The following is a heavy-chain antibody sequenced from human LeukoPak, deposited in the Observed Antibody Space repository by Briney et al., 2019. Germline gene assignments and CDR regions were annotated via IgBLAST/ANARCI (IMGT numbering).Heavy chain of an antibody. CDR1: GFTFSSYG. J-gene: IGHJ3*02. CDR2: IWYDGSNK. V-gene: IGHV3-33*01. Sequence: GRSLRLSCAASGFTFSSYGMHWVRQAPGKGLEWVAVIWYDGSNKYYADSVKGRFTISRDNSKNTLYLQMNSLRAEDTAVYYCARDAYIVATIPQAPDAFDIWGQGTMVTVSS. D-gene: IGHD5-12*01. CDR3: ARDAYIVATIPQAPDAFDI.